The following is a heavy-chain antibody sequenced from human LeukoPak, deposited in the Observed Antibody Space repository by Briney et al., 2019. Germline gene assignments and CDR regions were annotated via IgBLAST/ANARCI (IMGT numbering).Heavy chain of an antibody. V-gene: IGHV3-48*03. D-gene: IGHD3-10*01. CDR2: ISSSGSTI. CDR3: AREGLLWFGELLTFDP. J-gene: IGHJ5*02. Sequence: GGSLGLSCAASGFTFSSYEINWVRQAPGKGLEWVSYISSSGSTIYYADSVKGRFTISRDNAKNSLYLQMNSLRAEDTAVYYCAREGLLWFGELLTFDPWGQGTLVTVSS. CDR1: GFTFSSYE.